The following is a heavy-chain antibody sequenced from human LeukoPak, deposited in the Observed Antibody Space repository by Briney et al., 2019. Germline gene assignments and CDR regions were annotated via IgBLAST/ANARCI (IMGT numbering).Heavy chain of an antibody. V-gene: IGHV5-51*01. CDR2: LYPGDSDT. CDR1: GCGFTSDW. J-gene: IGHJ4*02. D-gene: IGHD5-12*01. Sequence: GLSLQISSQAPGCGFTSDWIGWARPMPGKGREWMGILYPGDSDTRNSPSFQGQVTISADKSISTAYLPWSSLKASDTAMYYCARRGGRYSGYGGVDYWGQGTLVTVSS. CDR3: ARRGGRYSGYGGVDY.